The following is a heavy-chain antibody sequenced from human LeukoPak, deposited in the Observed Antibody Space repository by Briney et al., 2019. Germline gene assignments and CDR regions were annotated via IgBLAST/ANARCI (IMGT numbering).Heavy chain of an antibody. CDR3: ARDMEQWLVQDWYFDL. V-gene: IGHV3-33*01. J-gene: IGHJ2*01. Sequence: GGSLRLSCAASGFAFSSFGMHWVRQAPGKGLEWVAVIGYDGRNKYYADSVKGRFIISRDNSKNTLYLQMNILRAEDTAVYYCARDMEQWLVQDWYFDLWGRGTLVTVSS. CDR1: GFAFSSFG. D-gene: IGHD6-19*01. CDR2: IGYDGRNK.